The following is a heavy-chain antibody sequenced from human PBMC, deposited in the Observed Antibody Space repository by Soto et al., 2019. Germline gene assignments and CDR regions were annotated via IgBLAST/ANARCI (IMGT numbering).Heavy chain of an antibody. V-gene: IGHV3-23*01. CDR2: ISGSGGDT. CDR1: GFTFTSYA. D-gene: IGHD3-3*01. J-gene: IGHJ4*02. Sequence: TWGSLRLSCSASGFTFTSYAMSWFRQAPGKGLEWVSGISGSGGDTKSADSVKGRVTIARDNFKNMLSLQMNSLRVEDTAVYYCAKHDFWTLYNRGLDSWGQGTLVTVSS. CDR3: AKHDFWTLYNRGLDS.